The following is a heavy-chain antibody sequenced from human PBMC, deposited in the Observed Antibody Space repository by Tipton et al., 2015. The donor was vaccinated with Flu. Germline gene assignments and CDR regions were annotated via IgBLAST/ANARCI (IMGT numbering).Heavy chain of an antibody. CDR2: TNQDGGEK. CDR1: GFTFTDYW. CDR3: ARKLVDV. J-gene: IGHJ6*04. V-gene: IGHV3-7*01. Sequence: SLRLSCAASGFTFTDYWMNWLRQAPGKGLEWVATTNQDGGEKYYVDSVKGRFTVSRDNAKNSLYLQMNSLRAEDTAVYYCARKLVDVWGKGTTVTVSS.